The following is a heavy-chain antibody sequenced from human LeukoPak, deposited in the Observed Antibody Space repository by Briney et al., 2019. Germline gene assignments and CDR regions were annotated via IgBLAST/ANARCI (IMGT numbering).Heavy chain of an antibody. Sequence: GGSLRLSCAASGFTFSSYWMSWVRQAPGKGLEWVSVIYSGGSTYYADSVKGRFTISRDNSKNTLYLQMNSLRAEDTAVYYCARCIAEAAPLDWGQGTLVTVSS. CDR2: IYSGGST. D-gene: IGHD6-19*01. CDR3: ARCIAEAAPLD. CDR1: GFTFSSYW. J-gene: IGHJ4*02. V-gene: IGHV3-66*01.